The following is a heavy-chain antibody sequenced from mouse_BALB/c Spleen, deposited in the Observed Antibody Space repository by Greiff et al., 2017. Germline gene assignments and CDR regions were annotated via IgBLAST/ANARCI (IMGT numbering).Heavy chain of an antibody. J-gene: IGHJ4*01. V-gene: IGHV1S81*02. Sequence: QVQLQQSGAELVKPGASVKLSCKASGYTFTSYYMYWVKQRPGQGLEWIGGINPSNGGTNFNEKFKSKATLTVDKSSSTAYMQLSSLTSEDSAVYYCTRREVYYAMDYWGQGTSVTVSS. CDR1: GYTFTSYY. CDR2: INPSNGGT. CDR3: TRREVYYAMDY.